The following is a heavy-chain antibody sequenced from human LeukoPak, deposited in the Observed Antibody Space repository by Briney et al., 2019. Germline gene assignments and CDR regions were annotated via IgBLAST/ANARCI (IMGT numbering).Heavy chain of an antibody. D-gene: IGHD4-23*01. CDR2: IYYSGST. Sequence: PSETPSLTCTVSGGSINNYYWSWIRQPPGKGLEWIGYIYYSGSTYYNPSLKGRVTISVDTSKNQFSLKLSSVTAADTAVYYCARRGNSLDYWGQGTLVTVSS. CDR1: GGSINNYY. CDR3: ARRGNSLDY. V-gene: IGHV4-59*01. J-gene: IGHJ4*02.